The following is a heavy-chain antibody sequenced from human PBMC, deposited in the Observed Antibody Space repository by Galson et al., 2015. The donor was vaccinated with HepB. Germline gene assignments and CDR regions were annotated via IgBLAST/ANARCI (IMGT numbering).Heavy chain of an antibody. CDR3: ARIWGSDGTTADY. V-gene: IGHV4-59*01. D-gene: IGHD1-1*01. J-gene: IGHJ4*02. CDR1: GGSISSYY. Sequence: SETLSLTCNVSGGSISSYYWSWIRQPPGKGLEWIGYIYYSGSTKYNPSLKSRVTISVDMSKNQFSLKLTSVTAADTAVYYCARIWGSDGTTADYWGQGTLVTVSS. CDR2: IYYSGST.